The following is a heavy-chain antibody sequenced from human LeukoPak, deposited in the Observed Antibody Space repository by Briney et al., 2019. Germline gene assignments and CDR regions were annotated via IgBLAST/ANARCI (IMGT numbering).Heavy chain of an antibody. Sequence: SHTLSVTRVVSVGSILSGDYYWSWIRQPPGKGLAWIGYIYYSVSGYYNPSLKSRVNISVDTSKNQFSVKLSCVTAADTAVYYGASDRVGVEIATITGGFDYWGQETLVTVS. J-gene: IGHJ4*02. CDR1: VGSILSGDYY. V-gene: IGHV4-30-4*01. CDR2: IYYSVSG. CDR3: ASDRVGVEIATITGGFDY. D-gene: IGHD5-24*01.